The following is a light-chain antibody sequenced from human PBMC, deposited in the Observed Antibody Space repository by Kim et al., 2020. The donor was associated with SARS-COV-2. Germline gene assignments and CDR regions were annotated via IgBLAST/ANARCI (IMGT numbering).Light chain of an antibody. CDR1: QSILYSSNNKNY. Sequence: DIVMTQSPDSLAVSLGERATINCKSSQSILYSSNNKNYLAWYQQKPGQPPKLLIYWASTRESGVPDRFSGSGSGTDFALTISGLQAEDVAFYYCQQYYSIPCSFGQGTKLEI. J-gene: IGKJ2*04. CDR3: QQYYSIPCS. CDR2: WAS. V-gene: IGKV4-1*01.